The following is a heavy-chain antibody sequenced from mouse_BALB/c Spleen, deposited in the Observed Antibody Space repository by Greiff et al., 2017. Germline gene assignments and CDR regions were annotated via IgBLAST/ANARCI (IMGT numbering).Heavy chain of an antibody. CDR2: ISYSGST. D-gene: IGHD1-2*01. CDR1: GYSITSDYA. Sequence: EVHLVESGPGLVKPSQSLSLTCTVTGYSITSDYAWNWIRQFPGNKLEWMGYISYSGSTSYNPSLKSRISITRDTSKNQFFLQLNSVTTEDTATYYCAHYYGYSYYYAMDYWGQGTSVTVSS. V-gene: IGHV3-2*02. J-gene: IGHJ4*01. CDR3: AHYYGYSYYYAMDY.